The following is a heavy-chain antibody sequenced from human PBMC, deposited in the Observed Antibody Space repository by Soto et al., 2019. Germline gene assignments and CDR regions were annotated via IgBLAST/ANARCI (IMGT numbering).Heavy chain of an antibody. CDR2: IYYSGST. CDR1: GGSISSSSYY. D-gene: IGHD3-16*02. CDR3: ARTAPTNMITFGGVIVPPTRVDY. V-gene: IGHV4-39*01. Sequence: QLQLQESGPGLVKPSETLSLTCTVSGGSISSSSYYWGWIRQPPGKGLEWIGSIYYSGSTYYNPSLKSRVTISVDTSKNQFSLKLSSVTAADTAVYYCARTAPTNMITFGGVIVPPTRVDYWGQGTLVTVSS. J-gene: IGHJ4*02.